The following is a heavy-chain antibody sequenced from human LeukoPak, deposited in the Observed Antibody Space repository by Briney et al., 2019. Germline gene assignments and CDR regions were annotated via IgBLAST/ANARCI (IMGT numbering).Heavy chain of an antibody. D-gene: IGHD6-25*01. CDR1: GFTFSTSA. CDR2: IGGSGDTT. Sequence: HPGGSLRLSCAASGFTFSTSAMNWVRQAPGKGLEWVSVIGGSGDTTYYADSVRGRFTISRDNFKNTLYLQMNSLTAEDTAIYYCARGLHSSGWDWYFDLWGRGTLVTVSS. CDR3: ARGLHSSGWDWYFDL. J-gene: IGHJ2*01. V-gene: IGHV3-23*01.